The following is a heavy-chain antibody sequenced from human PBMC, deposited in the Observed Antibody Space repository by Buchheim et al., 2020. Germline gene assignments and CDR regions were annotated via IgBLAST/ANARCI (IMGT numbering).Heavy chain of an antibody. D-gene: IGHD6-6*01. Sequence: EVQLVESGGGLVQPGGSLRLSCAASGFTFSSYWMHWVRQAPGKGLVWVSRINSDGSSTSYADSVKGRFTISRDNTKNKVDRQMNSLRAEDTAVYYCASGEQLADLDYWGQGTL. J-gene: IGHJ4*02. V-gene: IGHV3-74*01. CDR2: INSDGSST. CDR3: ASGEQLADLDY. CDR1: GFTFSSYW.